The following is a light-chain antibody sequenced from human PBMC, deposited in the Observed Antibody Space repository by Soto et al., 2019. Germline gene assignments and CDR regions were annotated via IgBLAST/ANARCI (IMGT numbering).Light chain of an antibody. CDR3: RSYAGNKII. V-gene: IGLV2-8*01. CDR1: SSDVGGYNH. CDR2: EVN. J-gene: IGLJ2*01. Sequence: QSALTQPPSASGSPGESVTISCSGTSSDVGGYNHVSWYQQHPGKAPRLMIYEVNRRPSGVPDRFSGSKSGNTASLTVSGLQAGDEADYYCRSYAGNKIIFGGGTKLTVL.